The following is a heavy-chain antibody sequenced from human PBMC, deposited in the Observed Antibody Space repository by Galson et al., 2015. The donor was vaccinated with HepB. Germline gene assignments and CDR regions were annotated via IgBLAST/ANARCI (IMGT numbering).Heavy chain of an antibody. J-gene: IGHJ4*02. CDR3: ASEGARDSSGWYWGHF. D-gene: IGHD6-19*01. Sequence: SLILPCAASGFTFSSYAMHWVRQAPGKGLEWVAVISYDGSNKYYADSVKGRFTISRDNSKNTLYLQMNSLRAEDTAVYYCASEGARDSSGWYWGHFWGQGTLVTVSS. CDR2: ISYDGSNK. V-gene: IGHV3-30*04. CDR1: GFTFSSYA.